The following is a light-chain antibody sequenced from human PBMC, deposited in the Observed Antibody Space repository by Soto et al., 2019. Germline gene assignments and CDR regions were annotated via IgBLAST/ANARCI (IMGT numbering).Light chain of an antibody. CDR3: SSYAGSHTV. Sequence: QSALTQPPSASGSPGQSVTISCTGNSSDVGGYNYVSWYQQHPGKAPKLMIYEVSKRPSGVPDRFSGSKSGNTASLTVSGLQAEDEADYYCSSYAGSHTVFGGGTKLTVL. V-gene: IGLV2-8*01. J-gene: IGLJ2*01. CDR1: SSDVGGYNY. CDR2: EVS.